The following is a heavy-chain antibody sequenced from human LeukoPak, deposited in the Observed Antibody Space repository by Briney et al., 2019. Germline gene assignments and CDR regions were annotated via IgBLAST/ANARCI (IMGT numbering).Heavy chain of an antibody. J-gene: IGHJ3*02. CDR1: GYTFTKYG. D-gene: IGHD3-16*02. V-gene: IGHV1-18*01. CDR2: ISTYKGNT. CDR3: ARDLSHAFDI. Sequence: ASVKVSCMASGYTFTKYGISWVRQAPGQGLEWMGWISTYKGNTNYAQKLQGRVTMTTDTSTSTAYMELRSLRSDDTAVYYCARDLSHAFDIWGQGTMVTVSS.